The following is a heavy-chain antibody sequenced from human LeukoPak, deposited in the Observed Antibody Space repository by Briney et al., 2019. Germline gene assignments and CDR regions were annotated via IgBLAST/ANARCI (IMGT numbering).Heavy chain of an antibody. Sequence: GGSLRLSCAASGFTFSSYAMSWVRQAPGKGLEWVSAISGSGGSTYYADSVKGRFTISRDNAKNSLYLQMNSLRAEDTAVYYCARDQRGYSGYDLGRYYFDYWGQGTLVTVSS. V-gene: IGHV3-23*01. D-gene: IGHD5-12*01. CDR3: ARDQRGYSGYDLGRYYFDY. J-gene: IGHJ4*02. CDR2: ISGSGGST. CDR1: GFTFSSYA.